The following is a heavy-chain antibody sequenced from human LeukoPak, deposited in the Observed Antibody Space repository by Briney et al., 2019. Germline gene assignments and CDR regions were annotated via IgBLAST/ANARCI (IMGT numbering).Heavy chain of an antibody. CDR1: GFTFTDHV. CDR2: IWYDAGRR. V-gene: IGHV3-30*02. Sequence: GGSLRLSCAASGFTFTDHVMHWVRQAPGKGLEWVALIWYDAGRRYFADSVKGRFTISRDNSKNTLFLQMNSLRAEDTAVYYCAREGSGDFNLRRQGTMVTVSS. CDR3: AREGSGDFNL. J-gene: IGHJ3*01. D-gene: IGHD3-10*01.